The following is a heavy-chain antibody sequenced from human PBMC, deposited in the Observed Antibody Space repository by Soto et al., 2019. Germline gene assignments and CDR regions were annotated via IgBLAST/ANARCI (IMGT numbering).Heavy chain of an antibody. D-gene: IGHD3-22*01. J-gene: IGHJ4*02. CDR2: ISGSGGST. CDR3: AKDLSGSNGRFEY. V-gene: IGHV3-23*01. Sequence: LRLSCAASGFTFSSYAMSWVRQAPGKGLEWVSAISGSGGSTYYADSVKGRFTISRDNSKNTLYLQMNSLRAEDTAVYYCAKDLSGSNGRFEYWGQGTLVTVSS. CDR1: GFTFSSYA.